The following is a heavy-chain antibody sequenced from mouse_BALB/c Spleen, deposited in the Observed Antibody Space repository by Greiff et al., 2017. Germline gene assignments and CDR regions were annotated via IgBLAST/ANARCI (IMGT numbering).Heavy chain of an antibody. CDR1: GFTFSSYT. Sequence: DVKLVESGGGLVQPGGSLKLSCAASGFTFSSYTMSWVRQTPEKRLEWVASISSGGSTYYPDSVKGRFTISRDNARNILYLQMSSLRSEDTAMYYCARGRGYDYDGDWFAYWGQGTLVTVSA. CDR2: ISSGGST. V-gene: IGHV5-6-5*01. D-gene: IGHD2-4*01. J-gene: IGHJ3*01. CDR3: ARGRGYDYDGDWFAY.